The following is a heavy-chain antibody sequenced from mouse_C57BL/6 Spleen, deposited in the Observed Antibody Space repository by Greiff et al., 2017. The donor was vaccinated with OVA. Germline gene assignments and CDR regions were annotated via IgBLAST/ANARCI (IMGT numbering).Heavy chain of an antibody. J-gene: IGHJ4*01. V-gene: IGHV1-72*01. CDR2: IDPNSGGT. D-gene: IGHD1-1*01. Sequence: QVQLQQPGAELVKPGASVKLSCKASGYTFTSYWMHWVKQRPGRGLEWIGRIDPNSGGTKYNEKFKSKATLTVDKPSSTAYMQRSSLTSEDSAFYYCARRGTTVVGYYAMDYWGQGTSVTVSS. CDR3: ARRGTTVVGYYAMDY. CDR1: GYTFTSYW.